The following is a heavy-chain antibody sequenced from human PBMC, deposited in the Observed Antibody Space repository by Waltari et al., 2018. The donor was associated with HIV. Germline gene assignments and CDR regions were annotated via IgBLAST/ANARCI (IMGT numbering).Heavy chain of an antibody. CDR3: AKSDFTELVRGQKAFDV. CDR2: TAPFFGV. J-gene: IGHJ3*01. D-gene: IGHD1-26*01. CDR1: GGAFDTFA. V-gene: IGHV1-69*19. Sequence: QAHFLQSGSETNKPGSSLTVSCQASGGAFDTFAFTWVRQAPGQGLEWLGGTAPFFGVIYAQDFNGRVTITSNPSTRTVFLELGGLRPDDTAVYFCAKSDFTELVRGQKAFDVWGQGT.